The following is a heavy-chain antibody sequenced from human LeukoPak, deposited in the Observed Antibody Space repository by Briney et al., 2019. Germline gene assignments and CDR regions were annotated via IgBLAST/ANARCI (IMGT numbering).Heavy chain of an antibody. Sequence: GGSLRLSCAASGFTFSSYWMHSVRQAPGKGLVWVSRINSDGSSTTYADSVKGRFTISRDNAKNTLYLQMNSLRAEDTAVYYCARGSIYDIWSGLFFDYWGQGTLVTVSS. J-gene: IGHJ4*02. D-gene: IGHD3-3*01. V-gene: IGHV3-74*01. CDR1: GFTFSSYW. CDR2: INSDGSST. CDR3: ARGSIYDIWSGLFFDY.